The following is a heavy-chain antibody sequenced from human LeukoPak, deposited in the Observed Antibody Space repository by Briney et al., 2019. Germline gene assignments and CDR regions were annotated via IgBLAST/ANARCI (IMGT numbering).Heavy chain of an antibody. V-gene: IGHV1-8*01. CDR2: MNPNSGNT. Sequence: ASVKVSCKASGHTFTSYDINWVRQATGQGLEWMGWMNPNSGNTGYAQKFQGRVTMTRNTSISTAYMELSSLRSEDTAVYYCARGPSPYYDFWSGYYTGGYYGMDVWGQGTTVTVSS. CDR3: ARGPSPYYDFWSGYYTGGYYGMDV. J-gene: IGHJ6*02. CDR1: GHTFTSYD. D-gene: IGHD3-3*01.